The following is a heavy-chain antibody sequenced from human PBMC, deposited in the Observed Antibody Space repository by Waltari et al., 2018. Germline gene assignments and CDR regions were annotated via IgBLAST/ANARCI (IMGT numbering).Heavy chain of an antibody. D-gene: IGHD3-22*01. V-gene: IGHV3-7*01. J-gene: IGHJ4*02. CDR1: GFTFSTYW. CDR2: IKQDGSEK. Sequence: EVQLVESGGGLVQPGGSLRLSCAASGFTFSTYWMSWVRQAPGKGLEWVAKIKQDGSEKYYVDSVKGRFTISRDNAKNSLYLQMNSLRAEDTAVYYCARDMPTPNPYYYDSSGYFPFDYWGQGTLVTVSS. CDR3: ARDMPTPNPYYYDSSGYFPFDY.